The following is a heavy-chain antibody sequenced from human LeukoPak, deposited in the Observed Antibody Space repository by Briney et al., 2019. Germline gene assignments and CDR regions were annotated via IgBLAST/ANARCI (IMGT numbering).Heavy chain of an antibody. CDR3: VRDLQEMHIHYYDSRGYYNVGAFDL. V-gene: IGHV3-74*01. CDR1: EPTLSNHW. CDR2: INSDGSTT. Sequence: AGGSLRLSCAGSEPTLSNHWMYWVRQAPGKGLVWVARINSDGSTTDYADSVKGRFTFSRDNAKNTLYLQMNSLRAEDTAVYYCVRDLQEMHIHYYDSRGYYNVGAFDLWGQGTMVTVSS. D-gene: IGHD3-22*01. J-gene: IGHJ3*01.